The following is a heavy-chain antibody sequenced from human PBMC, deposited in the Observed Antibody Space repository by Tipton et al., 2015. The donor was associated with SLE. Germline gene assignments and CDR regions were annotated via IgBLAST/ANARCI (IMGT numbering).Heavy chain of an antibody. CDR1: GFTFDDYA. J-gene: IGHJ6*03. Sequence: SLRLSCAASGFTFDDYAMHWVRQAPGKGLEWVSLVSWDGGSTYYADSVKGRFTISRDNSKNSLYLQMNSLRPEDTALYYCAKAGLESSGYSSPYYYYMDVWGKGTTVTVSS. CDR3: AKAGLESSGYSSPYYYYMDV. V-gene: IGHV3-43D*03. CDR2: VSWDGGST. D-gene: IGHD3-22*01.